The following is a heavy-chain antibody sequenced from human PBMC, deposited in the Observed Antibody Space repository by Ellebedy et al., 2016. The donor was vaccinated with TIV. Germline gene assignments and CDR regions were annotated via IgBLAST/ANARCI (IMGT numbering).Heavy chain of an antibody. CDR3: AAAAGAGDDAFDI. V-gene: IGHV3-48*04. Sequence: GGSLRLSXAASGFAFSSYAMHWVRQAPGKGLAWVSYIGSSSTTIYYADSVKGRFTVSRDNAKNSLYLQLNSLSAEDTAVYYCAAAAGAGDDAFDIWGQGTMVTVSS. CDR1: GFAFSSYA. CDR2: IGSSSTTI. J-gene: IGHJ3*02. D-gene: IGHD6-13*01.